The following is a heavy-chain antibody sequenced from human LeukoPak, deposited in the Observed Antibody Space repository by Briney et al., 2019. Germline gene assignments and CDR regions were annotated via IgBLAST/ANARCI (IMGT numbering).Heavy chain of an antibody. CDR2: ISSSSSYI. V-gene: IGHV3-21*01. D-gene: IGHD3-10*01. CDR3: ARDAFFGEPFFDY. Sequence: NAGGSLRLSCAASGFTFSSYSMNWVRQAPGKGLEWVSSISSSSSYIYYADSVKGRFTISRDNAKNSLYLQMNSLRAEDTAVYYCARDAFFGEPFFDYWGQGTLVTVSS. J-gene: IGHJ4*02. CDR1: GFTFSSYS.